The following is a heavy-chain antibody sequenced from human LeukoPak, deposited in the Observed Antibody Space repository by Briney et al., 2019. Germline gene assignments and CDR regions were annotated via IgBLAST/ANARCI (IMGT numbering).Heavy chain of an antibody. CDR1: GFTFSSYW. CDR3: VREGYYGSAALYS. Sequence: PGGSLRLSCAASGFTFSSYWMHWVRQAPGKGLVCVSRINTDGNIISYADSVKGRFTISRDNAKNTLFLQMNSLRAEDTAVYYCVREGYYGSAALYSWGHGTLVTVSS. V-gene: IGHV3-74*01. D-gene: IGHD3-10*01. J-gene: IGHJ5*01. CDR2: INTDGNII.